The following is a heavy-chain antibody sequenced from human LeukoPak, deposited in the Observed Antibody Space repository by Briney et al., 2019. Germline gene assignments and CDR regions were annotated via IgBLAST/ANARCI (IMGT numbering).Heavy chain of an antibody. D-gene: IGHD5-24*01. CDR2: ISSNGAGT. CDR1: GFTFSSYA. J-gene: IGHJ4*02. CDR3: VKVQDGSTFDY. Sequence: PGGSLRLSCSASGFTFSSYAMYWVRQAPGKGLEYVSSISSNGAGTLYADSVKGRFTISRDNSRNMLYLQMSSLRPEDTAVHYCVKVQDGSTFDYWGQGSLVTVSS. V-gene: IGHV3-64D*09.